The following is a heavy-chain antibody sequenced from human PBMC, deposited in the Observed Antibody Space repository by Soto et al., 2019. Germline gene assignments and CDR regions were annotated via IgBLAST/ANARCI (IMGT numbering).Heavy chain of an antibody. CDR3: ARRPCYYASSGYCGGSFDY. Sequence: PSETLSLTCTVSGGSISSGGYYWSWIRQHPGKGLEWIGYIYYSGSTYYNPSLKSRVTISVDTSKNQFSLKLSSVTAADTAVYYCARRPCYYASSGYCGGSFDYWGQGTLVTVSS. CDR2: IYYSGST. V-gene: IGHV4-31*03. D-gene: IGHD3-22*01. CDR1: GGSISSGGYY. J-gene: IGHJ4*02.